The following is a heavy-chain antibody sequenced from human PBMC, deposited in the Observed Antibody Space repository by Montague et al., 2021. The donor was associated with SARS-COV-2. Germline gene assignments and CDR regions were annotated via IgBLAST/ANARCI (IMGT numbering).Heavy chain of an antibody. CDR1: AGSLSSRSNY. V-gene: IGHV4-39*07. D-gene: IGHD2-8*02. CDR3: ARDEYNRYWYKY. CDR2: VDSAGST. Sequence: SETLSLTCTVSAGSLSSRSNYWGWIRQPPGMGPQWIGSVDSAGSTYYSPSLKSRVTISLDTSKNRFSLKLSSVTAADTAVYYCARDEYNRYWYKYWGQGALVTVSS. J-gene: IGHJ4*02.